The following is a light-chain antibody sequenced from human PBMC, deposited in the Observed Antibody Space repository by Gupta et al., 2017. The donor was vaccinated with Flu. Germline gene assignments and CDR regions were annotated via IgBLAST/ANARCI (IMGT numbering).Light chain of an antibody. CDR3: TAGEGGRESWV. J-gene: IGLJ3*02. Sequence: TICSGASSDICADNDVTGYQRHPGTAPKLLIYGDSRRPSGIPARFSGSKSDATASLTISGVQAEDEADYCCTAGEGGRESWVFGGGTELTVL. CDR1: SSDICADND. CDR2: GDS. V-gene: IGLV2-11*01.